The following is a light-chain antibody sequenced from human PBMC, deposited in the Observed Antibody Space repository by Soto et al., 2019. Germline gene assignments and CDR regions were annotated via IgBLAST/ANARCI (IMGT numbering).Light chain of an antibody. CDR1: RDVGSD. J-gene: IGKJ4*01. Sequence: QMTQSPSSLSASVGEKIIITCRASRDVGSDVSWYQQKPGQAPKLLIYAASNLYTGVPSRFSGSRSGTEFTLTISSLEPEDFAVYFCQHRSSWPLTFGGGTKVDIK. V-gene: IGKV1-17*01. CDR2: AAS. CDR3: QHRSSWPLT.